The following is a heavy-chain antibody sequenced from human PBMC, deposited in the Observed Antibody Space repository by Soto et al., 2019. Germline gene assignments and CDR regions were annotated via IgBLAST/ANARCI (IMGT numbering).Heavy chain of an antibody. J-gene: IGHJ6*02. V-gene: IGHV3-7*01. CDR1: GFTFSSYW. CDR3: ASYDSSAYYYYYGMDV. CDR2: IKQDGSEK. D-gene: IGHD3-22*01. Sequence: GGSLRLSCAASGFTFSSYWMSWVRQAPGKGLEWVANIKQDGSEKYYVDSVKGRFTISRDNAKNSLYLQMNSLRAEDTAVYYCASYDSSAYYYYYGMDVWGRGTTVTVSS.